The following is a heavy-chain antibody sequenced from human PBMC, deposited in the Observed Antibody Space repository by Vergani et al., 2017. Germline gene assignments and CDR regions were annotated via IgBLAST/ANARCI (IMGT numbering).Heavy chain of an antibody. CDR3: ARDSQLDHY. D-gene: IGHD6-13*01. J-gene: IGHJ4*02. Sequence: EVDLVESGGGLAQPGGSLRLSCEASGITFWKFGMHWVRQGPGKGLEWVSGISWNSGAVDYADSVRGRFTISRDNAKNSLFLEMNSLRAEDTAVYYCARDSQLDHYWGQGTLVTVSS. CDR1: GITFWKFG. CDR2: ISWNSGAV. V-gene: IGHV3-9*01.